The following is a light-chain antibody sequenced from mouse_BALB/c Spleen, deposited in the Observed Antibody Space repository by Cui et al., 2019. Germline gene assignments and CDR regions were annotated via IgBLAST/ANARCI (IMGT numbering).Light chain of an antibody. CDR2: STS. CDR3: HQWSSYPWT. J-gene: IGKJ1*01. CDR1: PSVSY. V-gene: IGKV4-80*01. Sequence: QIVLTESPAIMSASLGEEITITFIASPSVSYMHWYQQKSGTSPKLLIYSTSNLASGVPSRFSGSGSGTFYSLTISSVEAEDAADYYCHQWSSYPWTFGGGTKLEIK.